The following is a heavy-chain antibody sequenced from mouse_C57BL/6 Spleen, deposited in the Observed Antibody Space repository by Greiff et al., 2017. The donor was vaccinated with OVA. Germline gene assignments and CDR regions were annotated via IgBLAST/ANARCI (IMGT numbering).Heavy chain of an antibody. D-gene: IGHD2-1*01. CDR3: TIYYGNYGWYFDV. Sequence: VKLQESGAELVRPGASVTLSCKASGYTFTDYEMHWVKQTPVHGLEWIGAIDPETGGTAYNQKFKGKAILTADKSSSTAYMELRSLTSEDSAVYYCTIYYGNYGWYFDVWGTGTTVTVSS. CDR1: GYTFTDYE. J-gene: IGHJ1*03. V-gene: IGHV1-15*01. CDR2: IDPETGGT.